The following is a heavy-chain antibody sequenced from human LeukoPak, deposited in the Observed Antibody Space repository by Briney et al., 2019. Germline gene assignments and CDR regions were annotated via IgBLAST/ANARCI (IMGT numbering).Heavy chain of an antibody. V-gene: IGHV3-30-3*01. CDR1: GFTFSSYA. Sequence: PGGSLRLSCAASGFTFSSYAMHWVRQAPGKGLEWVAVISYYGSNKYYADSVKGRFTISRDNSKNTLYLQMNSLRAEDTAVYYCARSIAVAGTPFDYWGQGTLVTVSS. J-gene: IGHJ4*02. CDR3: ARSIAVAGTPFDY. CDR2: ISYYGSNK. D-gene: IGHD6-19*01.